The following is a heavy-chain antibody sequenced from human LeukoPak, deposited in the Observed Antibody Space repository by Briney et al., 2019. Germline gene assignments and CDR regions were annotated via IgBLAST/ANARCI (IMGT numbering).Heavy chain of an antibody. J-gene: IGHJ4*02. CDR3: ATETIGRHYDY. V-gene: IGHV3-21*01. Sequence: GGSLRLSCAASGFTFSSCGFNSVRQAPGKGLEWVSSIGPTGTARYYADSVRGRFTISRENAKNSMYLQMDSLRDEDTAVYYCATETIGRHYDYWGQGTLLTVSS. CDR2: IGPTGTAR. CDR1: GFTFSSCG. D-gene: IGHD1-14*01.